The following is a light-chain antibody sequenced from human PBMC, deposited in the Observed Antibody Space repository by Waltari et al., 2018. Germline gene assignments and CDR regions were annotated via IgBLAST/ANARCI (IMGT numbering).Light chain of an antibody. V-gene: IGKV3-15*01. CDR1: ESVGSA. J-gene: IGKJ1*01. CDR3: QQYNYWRT. CDR2: GAS. Sequence: EIVMTQSPDALSVSPGEIATLSCWASESVGSALAWDQQRPGQPPRLLIYGASTRGTGIPARLSGSGSGTEFTLTISSLQSEDFAVYYCQQYNYWRTFGQGTKVEIK.